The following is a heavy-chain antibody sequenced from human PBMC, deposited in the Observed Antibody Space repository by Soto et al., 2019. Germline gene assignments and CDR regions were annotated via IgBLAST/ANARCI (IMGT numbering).Heavy chain of an antibody. Sequence: VQLLESGGGLVPPGGSLRLSCADSGFTFSSYAMSWVRQAPGKGLEWVSGFSGAGGTTYYADSVKGRFTISRDNSKNMLYLHMNSLGAEDTALYYCAKDLGNRNSFDYWGQGTLVTVSS. CDR3: AKDLGNRNSFDY. D-gene: IGHD7-27*01. V-gene: IGHV3-23*01. CDR2: FSGAGGTT. J-gene: IGHJ4*02. CDR1: GFTFSSYA.